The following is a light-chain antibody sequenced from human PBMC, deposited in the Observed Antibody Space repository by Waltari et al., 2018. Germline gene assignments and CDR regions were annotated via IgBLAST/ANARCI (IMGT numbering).Light chain of an antibody. J-gene: IGLJ2*01. Sequence: SYELTQPPSVSVSPGQTASITCSGDKLGDKYVSWYQLKPGQSPVLVIYQDSQRPSGIPERFSGSNSGNTATLTISGTQAMDEADYYCQAWDSSTVVFVGGTKLTVL. V-gene: IGLV3-1*01. CDR3: QAWDSSTVV. CDR2: QDS. CDR1: KLGDKY.